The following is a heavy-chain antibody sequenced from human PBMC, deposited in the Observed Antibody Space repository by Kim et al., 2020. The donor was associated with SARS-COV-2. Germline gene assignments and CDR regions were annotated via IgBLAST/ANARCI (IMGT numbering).Heavy chain of an antibody. D-gene: IGHD7-27*01. CDR3: AAVEGSGWFDP. Sequence: SYAQKFQERVTMTRDMSASTAYMELSSLRSEDTAVYYCAAVEGSGWFDPWGQGTLVTVSS. J-gene: IGHJ5*02. V-gene: IGHV1-58*01.